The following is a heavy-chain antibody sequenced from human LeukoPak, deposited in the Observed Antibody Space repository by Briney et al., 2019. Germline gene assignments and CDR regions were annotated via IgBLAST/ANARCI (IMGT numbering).Heavy chain of an antibody. J-gene: IGHJ3*02. CDR1: GGPINSGDYY. CDR2: IYYSGST. D-gene: IGHD3-16*01. Sequence: SETLSLTCTVSGGPINSGDYYWSWIRQAPGRGLEGIGYIYYSGSTYYNASLKSRVTISIDTSKNQFSLKLSSVTAADTAVYYCVRAGSGALFGFDIWGQGTTVTVSS. CDR3: VRAGSGALFGFDI. V-gene: IGHV4-30-4*01.